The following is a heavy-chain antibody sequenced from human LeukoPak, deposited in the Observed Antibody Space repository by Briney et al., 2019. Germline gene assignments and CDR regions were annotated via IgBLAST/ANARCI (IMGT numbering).Heavy chain of an antibody. Sequence: ASVKVSCKASGYTFTGYYIHWVRPAPGQGLEWMGWINPHSGGTNYAQQFQGRVTMTRDTSISTAYMELSRLRSDDTAVYYCARDWPARGYSYDYYFDYWGQGTLVTVSS. D-gene: IGHD5-18*01. J-gene: IGHJ4*02. CDR1: GYTFTGYY. CDR3: ARDWPARGYSYDYYFDY. V-gene: IGHV1-2*02. CDR2: INPHSGGT.